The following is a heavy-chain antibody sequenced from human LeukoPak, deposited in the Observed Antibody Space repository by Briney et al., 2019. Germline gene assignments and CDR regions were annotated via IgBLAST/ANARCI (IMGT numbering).Heavy chain of an antibody. CDR1: GYTFTGCY. CDR2: INPSGGST. D-gene: IGHD3-16*02. CDR3: ARARLRLGELSSRNWFDP. J-gene: IGHJ5*02. Sequence: ASVKVSCTASGYTFTGCYMHWVRQAPGQGLEWMGIINPSGGSTSYAQKFQGRVTMTRDMSTSTVYMELSSLRSEDTAVYCCARARLRLGELSSRNWFDPWGQGTLVTVSS. V-gene: IGHV1-46*01.